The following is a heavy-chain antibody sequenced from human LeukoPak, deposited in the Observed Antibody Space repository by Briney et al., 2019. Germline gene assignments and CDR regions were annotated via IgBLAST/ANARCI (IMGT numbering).Heavy chain of an antibody. J-gene: IGHJ1*01. Sequence: PGGSLRLSCAASGFTFSSYAMSWVRQAPGKGLEWVSAISGSGGSTYYADSVKGRFTISRDNSKNTLYLQMNSLRAEDTAVYYCVKDRTYSGRYYGDFQHWGQGTLVTVSS. V-gene: IGHV3-23*01. CDR1: GFTFSSYA. CDR2: ISGSGGST. D-gene: IGHD1-26*01. CDR3: VKDRTYSGRYYGDFQH.